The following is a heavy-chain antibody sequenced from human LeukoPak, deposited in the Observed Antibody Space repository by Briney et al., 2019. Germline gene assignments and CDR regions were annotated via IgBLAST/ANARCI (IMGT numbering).Heavy chain of an antibody. Sequence: SLRLPCSSSGFPFLHYAMHWARPAPGKGLEYVSGINDNGGTRHYGDSVKGRFTISRDDSKNTVYLQMSSLRGGDRTLYYCVKDLRGDYTCDYWGEGTLVTVSS. D-gene: IGHD5-12*01. V-gene: IGHV3-64D*09. J-gene: IGHJ4*02. CDR3: VKDLRGDYTCDY. CDR2: INDNGGTR. CDR1: GFPFLHYA.